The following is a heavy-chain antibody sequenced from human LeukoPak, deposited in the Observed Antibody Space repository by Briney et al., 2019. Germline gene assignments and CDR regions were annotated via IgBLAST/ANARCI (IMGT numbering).Heavy chain of an antibody. V-gene: IGHV1-2*02. J-gene: IGHJ4*02. CDR2: IDRNSGGT. D-gene: IGHD6-13*01. Sequence: ASVRVSCKTSGFFFSAYQMHWLRQAPGHGREGMGWIDRNSGGTNIPQKFQGRVTMTRDTSMSTVYMEVTGLTSDDTAIYFCARGDSGYLGLDYWGQATLVTVSS. CDR1: GFFFSAYQ. CDR3: ARGDSGYLGLDY.